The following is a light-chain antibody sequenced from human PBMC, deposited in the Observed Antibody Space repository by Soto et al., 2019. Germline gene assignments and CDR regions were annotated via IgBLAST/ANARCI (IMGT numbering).Light chain of an antibody. Sequence: EIVLTQSPGTLSLSPGERATLSCRSSLTVSDNYLAWYQQKAGQVPRLVIYGASSRATGIPDRFSASGSGTDFTLTISRLEPEDFAVYYWQQYSKSPLTFGQGTKVDIK. V-gene: IGKV3-20*01. J-gene: IGKJ1*01. CDR2: GAS. CDR3: QQYSKSPLT. CDR1: LTVSDNY.